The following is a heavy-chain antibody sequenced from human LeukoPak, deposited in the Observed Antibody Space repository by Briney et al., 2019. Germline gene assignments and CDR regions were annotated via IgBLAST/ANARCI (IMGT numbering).Heavy chain of an antibody. CDR3: ASGSNYEGWFDP. Sequence: GASVKVSCKASGYTFTSYDINWVRQATGQGLEWMGWMNSNSGNTGYAQKFQGRVTITRNTSISTAYMELSSLRSEDTAVYYCASGSNYEGWFDPWGQGTLVTVSS. CDR2: MNSNSGNT. V-gene: IGHV1-8*03. CDR1: GYTFTSYD. J-gene: IGHJ5*02. D-gene: IGHD4-11*01.